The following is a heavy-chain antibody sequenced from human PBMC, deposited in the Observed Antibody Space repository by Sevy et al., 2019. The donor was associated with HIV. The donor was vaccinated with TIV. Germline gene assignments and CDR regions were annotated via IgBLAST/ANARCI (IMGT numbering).Heavy chain of an antibody. CDR1: GFTFSDYA. CDR2: INWKADNT. D-gene: IGHD3-22*01. J-gene: IGHJ3*01. CDR3: ARSSYYYDSTGYGPLDL. V-gene: IGHV3-20*04. Sequence: GGFLRLSCAASGFTFSDYAMNWVRQIPGKGLEWVSCINWKADNTGYADSLKGRFTISRDNAKNSLYLQIHSLRAEDTALYYCARSSYYYDSTGYGPLDLWGQGTMVTVSS.